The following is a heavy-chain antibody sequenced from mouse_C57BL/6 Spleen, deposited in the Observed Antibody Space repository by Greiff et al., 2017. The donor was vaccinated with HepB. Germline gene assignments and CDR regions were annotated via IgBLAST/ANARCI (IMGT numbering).Heavy chain of an antibody. V-gene: IGHV1-80*01. CDR2: IYPGDGDT. Sequence: LVESGAELVKPGASVKISCKASGYAFSSYWMNWVKQRPGKGLEWIGQIYPGDGDTNYNGKFKGKATLTADKSSSTAYMQLSSLTSEDSAVYFCARDTLDGNSLDFDYWGQGTTLTVSS. CDR3: ARDTLDGNSLDFDY. CDR1: GYAFSSYW. D-gene: IGHD2-1*01. J-gene: IGHJ2*01.